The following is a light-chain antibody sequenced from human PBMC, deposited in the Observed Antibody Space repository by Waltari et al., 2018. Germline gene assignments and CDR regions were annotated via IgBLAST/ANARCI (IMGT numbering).Light chain of an antibody. V-gene: IGLV1-36*01. CDR2: YYG. Sequence: QSALTQPPSVSGAPRQRVTISYSGSSSHLEDSAVTWYQQFPGKSPTLGIYYYGLLPSGVSDRFSGSKSGSSASLAISGLQSEDEALYFCAAWDVSLNALIFGGGTKLTVL. CDR1: SSHLEDSA. J-gene: IGLJ2*01. CDR3: AAWDVSLNALI.